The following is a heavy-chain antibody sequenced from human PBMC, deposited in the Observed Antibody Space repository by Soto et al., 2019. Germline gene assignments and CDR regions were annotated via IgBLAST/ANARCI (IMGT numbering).Heavy chain of an antibody. J-gene: IGHJ4*02. CDR1: GDSISSSTYY. D-gene: IGHD3-22*01. Sequence: SETLSLTCTVSGDSISSSTYYWGWIRQPPGKGLEWIGSMFYSGNTYYNPSLKSRVTLSIDTSKNQFSLRLNSVTAADTAVYYCVSPEGYYDSSGYTLDYWGQGTLVTVSS. CDR3: VSPEGYYDSSGYTLDY. CDR2: MFYSGNT. V-gene: IGHV4-39*01.